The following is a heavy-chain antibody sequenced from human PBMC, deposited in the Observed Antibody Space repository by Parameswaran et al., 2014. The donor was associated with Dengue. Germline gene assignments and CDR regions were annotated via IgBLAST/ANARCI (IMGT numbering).Heavy chain of an antibody. CDR3: ARDLLLWFGESLYYYYGMDV. D-gene: IGHD3-10*01. CDR2: INPSGGST. J-gene: IGHJ6*02. Sequence: VRQAPGQGLEWMGIINPSGGSTSYAQKFQGRVTMTRDTSTSTVYMELSSLRSEDTAVYYCARDLLLWFGESLYYYYGMDVWGQGTTVTVSS. V-gene: IGHV1-46*01.